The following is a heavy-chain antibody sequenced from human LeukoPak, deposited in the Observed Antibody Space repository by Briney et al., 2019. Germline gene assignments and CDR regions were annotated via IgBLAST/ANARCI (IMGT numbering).Heavy chain of an antibody. CDR2: ISSSSSYI. Sequence: KTGGSLRLSCAASGFTFSSYSMNWVRQAPGKGLEWVSSISSSSSYIYYADSVKGRFTISRDNAKNSLYLQMNSLRAEDTAVYYCARDKATGTTLDYWGQGTLVTVSS. CDR1: GFTFSSYS. D-gene: IGHD1-7*01. J-gene: IGHJ4*02. V-gene: IGHV3-21*01. CDR3: ARDKATGTTLDY.